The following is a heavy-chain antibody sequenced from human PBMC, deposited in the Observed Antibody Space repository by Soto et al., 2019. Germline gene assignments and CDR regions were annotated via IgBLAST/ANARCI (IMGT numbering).Heavy chain of an antibody. Sequence: QVQLQESGPRLVKPSQTLSLSCAVSGGSIISASYSWNWIRQSPGRGLEWIGHIYSSGSTYYNPSLKSRVSISVDTSNNQFSLKLTSVTAADTAVYFCARVDAARIERWFDAWGQGILVTVSS. V-gene: IGHV4-31*11. J-gene: IGHJ5*02. CDR1: GGSIISASYS. D-gene: IGHD6-6*01. CDR3: ARVDAARIERWFDA. CDR2: IYSSGST.